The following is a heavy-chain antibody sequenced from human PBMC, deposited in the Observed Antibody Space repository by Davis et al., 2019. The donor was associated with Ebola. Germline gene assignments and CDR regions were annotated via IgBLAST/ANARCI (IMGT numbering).Heavy chain of an antibody. CDR3: ARGLGATFDY. CDR2: IYYSGST. Sequence: PSETLSLTCTVSGGSISSHYWSWIRQSPGKGLEWIGYIYYSGSTNYNPALKSRVTISVDTSKNQISLKMSSVTAADTAVYYCARGLGATFDYWGQGTLVTVSS. V-gene: IGHV4-59*11. D-gene: IGHD3-16*01. J-gene: IGHJ4*02. CDR1: GGSISSHY.